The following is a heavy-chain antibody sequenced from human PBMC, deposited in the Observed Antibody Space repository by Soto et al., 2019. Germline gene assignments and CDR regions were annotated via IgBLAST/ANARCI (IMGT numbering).Heavy chain of an antibody. D-gene: IGHD3-16*01. CDR1: GYTFTSYG. Sequence: QVQLVQSGGEVKKPGASVKVSCKASGYTFTSYGFSWVRQAPGQGLEWMGWINGYTGNTHYAQKSQGRDTMTIDTSTSTAYMELWTLISDDTAVYYCARSWVTGKGGMDVWGQGTTVTVSS. J-gene: IGHJ6*02. CDR2: INGYTGNT. V-gene: IGHV1-18*01. CDR3: ARSWVTGKGGMDV.